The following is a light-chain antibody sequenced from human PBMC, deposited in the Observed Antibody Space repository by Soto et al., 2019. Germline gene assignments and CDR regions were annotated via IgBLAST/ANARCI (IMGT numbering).Light chain of an antibody. CDR3: TSYGGRDNLM. CDR2: DVT. V-gene: IGLV2-11*01. CDR1: NSDVGGYNY. Sequence: QSALTQPRSVSASPGQSVTISCTGTNSDVGGYNYVSWYQQYPGKAPKVMIYDVTKRPSGVPDRFSGSKSGNTASLTISGLQTEDEADYYCTSYGGRDNLMFGGGTKLTVL. J-gene: IGLJ3*02.